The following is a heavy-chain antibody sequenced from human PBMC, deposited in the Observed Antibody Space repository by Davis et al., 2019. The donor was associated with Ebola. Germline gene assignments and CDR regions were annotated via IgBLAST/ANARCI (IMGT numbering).Heavy chain of an antibody. CDR1: GFNFRSYG. CDR3: AIPDCSGADCYSVYIKN. CDR2: IWYDGSKK. D-gene: IGHD2-15*01. Sequence: GESLKISCAASGFNFRSYGMHWVRQAPGKGLEWVAVIWYDGSKKYYSDSAKGRFTISRDNSKNMLYLQMNSLRAEDTAVYYCAIPDCSGADCYSVYIKNWGQGTLVTVSS. V-gene: IGHV3-33*01. J-gene: IGHJ4*02.